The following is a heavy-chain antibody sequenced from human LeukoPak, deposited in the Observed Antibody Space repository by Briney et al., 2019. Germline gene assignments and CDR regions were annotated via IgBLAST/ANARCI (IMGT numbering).Heavy chain of an antibody. CDR2: ISAYNGNT. V-gene: IGHV1-18*01. CDR1: GYTFTSYG. D-gene: IGHD3-3*01. Sequence: GASVRVSCKASGYTFTSYGISWVRQAPGQGLEWMGWISAYNGNTNYVQKLQGRVTMTTDTSTSTAYMELRSLRSDDTAVYYCARGYDFWSGYSHDYFDYWGQGTLVTVSS. CDR3: ARGYDFWSGYSHDYFDY. J-gene: IGHJ4*02.